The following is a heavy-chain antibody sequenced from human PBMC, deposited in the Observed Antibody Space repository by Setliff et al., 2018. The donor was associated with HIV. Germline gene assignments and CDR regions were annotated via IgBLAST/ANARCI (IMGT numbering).Heavy chain of an antibody. V-gene: IGHV3-7*03. J-gene: IGHJ4*02. CDR2: ISWDGIKT. D-gene: IGHD7-27*01. Sequence: PGGSLRLSCAASGFTFSSYWMSWVRQAPGKGLEWVAGISWDGIKTTYGDSVRGRFTISRDNVEKSVYLQMNRLRNEDTARYYCARDHYLGLDYWGQGSLVTVSS. CDR3: ARDHYLGLDY. CDR1: GFTFSSYW.